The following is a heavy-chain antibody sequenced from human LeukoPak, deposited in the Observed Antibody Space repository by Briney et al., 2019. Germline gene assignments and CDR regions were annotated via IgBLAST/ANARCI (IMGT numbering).Heavy chain of an antibody. V-gene: IGHV5-51*01. J-gene: IGHJ4*02. CDR1: GYSFTRNW. D-gene: IGHD1-1*01. CDR2: IYPADSDT. Sequence: GESLNISCKGYGYSFTRNWIGWVRQMPGKGLEWMGIIYPADSDTRYSPSFQGQVTFSADNSISTAFLQWSSLKASDTAMYYCARPGTTGTTIWGQGTLVTVSS. CDR3: ARPGTTGTTI.